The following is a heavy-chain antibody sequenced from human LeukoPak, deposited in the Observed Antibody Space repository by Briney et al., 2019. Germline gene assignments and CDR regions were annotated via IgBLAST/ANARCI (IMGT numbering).Heavy chain of an antibody. CDR1: GYTFTGYY. Sequence: GASVKVSCKASGYTFTGYYMHWVRQAPGQGLGWMGWINPNSGGTNYAQKFQGRVTMTRDTSISTAYMELSRLRSDDTAVYYCARVFFRITIFGVVSPPDYWGQGTLVTVSS. D-gene: IGHD3-3*01. V-gene: IGHV1-2*02. CDR2: INPNSGGT. CDR3: ARVFFRITIFGVVSPPDY. J-gene: IGHJ4*02.